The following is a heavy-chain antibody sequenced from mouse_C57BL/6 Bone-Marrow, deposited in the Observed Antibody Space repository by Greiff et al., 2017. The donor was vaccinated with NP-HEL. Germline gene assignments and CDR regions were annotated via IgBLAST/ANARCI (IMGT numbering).Heavy chain of an antibody. CDR1: GYTFTSYW. V-gene: IGHV1-7*01. J-gene: IGHJ4*01. CDR3: ARYYYGPHYAMDY. Sequence: VQRVESGAELAKPGASVKLSCKASGYTFTSYWMHWVKQRPGQGLEWIGYINPSSGYTKYNQKFKDKATLTADKSSSTAYMQLSSLTYEDSAVYYCARYYYGPHYAMDYWGQGTSVTVSS. CDR2: INPSSGYT. D-gene: IGHD2-1*01.